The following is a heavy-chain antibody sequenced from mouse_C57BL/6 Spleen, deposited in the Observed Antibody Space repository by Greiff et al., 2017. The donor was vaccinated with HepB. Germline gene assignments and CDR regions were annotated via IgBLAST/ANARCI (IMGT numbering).Heavy chain of an antibody. Sequence: VQLKESGPGLVKPSQSLSLTCSVTGYSITSGYYWNWIRQFPGNKLEWMGYISYDGSNNYNPSLKNRISITRDTSKNQFFLKLNSVTTEDTATYYCARGNWDNYAMDYWGQGTSVTVSS. CDR3: ARGNWDNYAMDY. CDR1: GYSITSGYY. V-gene: IGHV3-6*01. J-gene: IGHJ4*01. D-gene: IGHD4-1*01. CDR2: ISYDGSN.